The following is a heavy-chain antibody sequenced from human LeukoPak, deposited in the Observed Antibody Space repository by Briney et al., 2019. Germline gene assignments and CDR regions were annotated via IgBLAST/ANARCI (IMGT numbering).Heavy chain of an antibody. J-gene: IGHJ6*03. V-gene: IGHV1-18*01. CDR3: ARDAITIFGVVGDYYYMDV. Sequence: ASVKVSCKASGYTFTSYGISWVRQAPGQGLEWMGWISAYNGNTNYAQKLQGRVTMTTDTSTSTAYMELRSLRSDDTAVYYCARDAITIFGVVGDYYYMDVWGKGTTVTVSS. D-gene: IGHD3-3*01. CDR1: GYTFTSYG. CDR2: ISAYNGNT.